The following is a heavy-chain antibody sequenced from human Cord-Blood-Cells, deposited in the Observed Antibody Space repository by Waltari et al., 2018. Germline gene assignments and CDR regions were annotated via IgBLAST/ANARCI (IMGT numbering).Heavy chain of an antibody. V-gene: IGHV1-69*01. D-gene: IGHD5-12*01. CDR3: AREDRGYSGYDYYYYYYMDV. CDR1: GGTFSSYA. CDR2: ISPIVGTA. J-gene: IGHJ6*03. Sequence: QVQLVQSGAEVKKPGSSVKVSCKASGGTFSSYAISWVRQAPGQGLEWMGGISPIVGTANYAQKFQGRVTITADESTSTAYMELSSLRSEDTAVYYCAREDRGYSGYDYYYYYYMDVWGKGTTVTVSS.